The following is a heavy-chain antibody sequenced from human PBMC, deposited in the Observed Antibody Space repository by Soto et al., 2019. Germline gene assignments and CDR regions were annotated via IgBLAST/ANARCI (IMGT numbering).Heavy chain of an antibody. J-gene: IGHJ4*02. Sequence: EVQLLESGGGLVQPGGSLRLSCAASGFTFSSYAMSWVRQAPGKGLEWVSAISGSGGSTYYADSVKGRFTISRDNSKNTLYLQMNSLRAEDKAVYYCAKSRITFGGVIEQPVDYWGQGTLVTVSS. V-gene: IGHV3-23*01. D-gene: IGHD3-16*02. CDR2: ISGSGGST. CDR1: GFTFSSYA. CDR3: AKSRITFGGVIEQPVDY.